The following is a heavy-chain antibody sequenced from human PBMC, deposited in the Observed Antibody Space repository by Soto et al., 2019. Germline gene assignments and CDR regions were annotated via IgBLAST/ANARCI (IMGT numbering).Heavy chain of an antibody. CDR1: GGSISSSNW. CDR2: IYHSGST. V-gene: IGHV4-4*02. J-gene: IGHJ3*02. CDR3: ARDLTRDGSGSYDAFDI. Sequence: QVQLQESGPGLVKPSGTLSLTCAVSGGSISSSNWWSWVRQPPGKGLEWIGEIYHSGSTNYNPSLKRRVTISVDKSKHQFSLKLSSVTAADTAVYYCARDLTRDGSGSYDAFDIWGQGTMVTVSS. D-gene: IGHD3-10*01.